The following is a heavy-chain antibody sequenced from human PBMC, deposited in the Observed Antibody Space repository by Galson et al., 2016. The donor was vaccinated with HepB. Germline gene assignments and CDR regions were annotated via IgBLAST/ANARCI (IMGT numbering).Heavy chain of an antibody. Sequence: SLRLSCAASGFTFSRYGIHWVRQAQGKGLEWVAVISYDGSYKFYADSVRGRFTISRDNSEDTVYLQMNSLRAEDTAVYYCARDYIMTTVTWGPDYWGQGTLVSVSS. J-gene: IGHJ4*02. V-gene: IGHV3-30*03. CDR3: ARDYIMTTVTWGPDY. D-gene: IGHD4-17*01. CDR1: GFTFSRYG. CDR2: ISYDGSYK.